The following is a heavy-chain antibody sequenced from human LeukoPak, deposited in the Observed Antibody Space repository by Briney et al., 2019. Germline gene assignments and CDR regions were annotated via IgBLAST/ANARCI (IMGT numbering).Heavy chain of an antibody. J-gene: IGHJ4*02. V-gene: IGHV4-39*01. CDR2: IYYSGST. CDR3: ATRLTFHSSSWYYFDY. Sequence: ASETLSLTCTVSGGSISSSSYYWGWIRQPPGKGLEWIGSIYYSGSTYYNPSLKSRVTISVDTSKNQFSLKLSSVTAADTAVYYCATRLTFHSSSWYYFDYWGQGALVTVSS. CDR1: GGSISSSSYY. D-gene: IGHD6-13*01.